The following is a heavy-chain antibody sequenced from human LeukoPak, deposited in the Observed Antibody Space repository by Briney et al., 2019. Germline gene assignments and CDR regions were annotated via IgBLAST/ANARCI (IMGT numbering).Heavy chain of an antibody. Sequence: ASVKVSCKASGYTFTNNYMHWVRQAPGQGLEWMGIINPSGGSTSYAQKFQGRVTMTRDMSTSTVYMELSSLRSEDTAVYYCARDIVFEFMDHWGQGTLVTVSS. CDR1: GYTFTNNY. CDR2: INPSGGST. V-gene: IGHV1-46*01. J-gene: IGHJ4*02. CDR3: ARDIVFEFMDH. D-gene: IGHD3-16*02.